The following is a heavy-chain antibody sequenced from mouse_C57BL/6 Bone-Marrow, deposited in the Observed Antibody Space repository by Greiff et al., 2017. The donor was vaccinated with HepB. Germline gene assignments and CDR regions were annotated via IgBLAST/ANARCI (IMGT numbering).Heavy chain of an antibody. CDR1: GYTFTNYW. Sequence: QVHVKQSGAELVRPGTSVKMSCKAPGYTFTNYWIGWAKQRPGHGLEWIGDIYPGGGYTNYNEKFKGKATLTADKSSSTAYMQFSSLTSEDSAIYYCARKSNYVYYAMDYWGQGTSVTVSS. CDR3: ARKSNYVYYAMDY. V-gene: IGHV1-63*01. J-gene: IGHJ4*01. CDR2: IYPGGGYT. D-gene: IGHD2-5*01.